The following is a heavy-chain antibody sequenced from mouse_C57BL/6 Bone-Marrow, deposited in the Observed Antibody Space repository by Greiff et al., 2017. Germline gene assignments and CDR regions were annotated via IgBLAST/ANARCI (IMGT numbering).Heavy chain of an antibody. CDR1: GFTFSSYG. CDR3: AGITYFDY. V-gene: IGHV5-6*01. J-gene: IGHJ2*01. D-gene: IGHD1-2*01. Sequence: EVQRVESGGDLVKPGGSLKLSCAASGFTFSSYGMSWVRQTPDKRLEWVATISTGGSYTYYPDSVKGRFTISRDNAKNTLYLQMSSLKSEDTAMYYCAGITYFDYWGQGTTLTVSS. CDR2: ISTGGSYT.